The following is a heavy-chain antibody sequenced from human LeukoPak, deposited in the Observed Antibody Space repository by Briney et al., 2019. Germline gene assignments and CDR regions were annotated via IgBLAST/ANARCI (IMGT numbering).Heavy chain of an antibody. V-gene: IGHV3-30*18. J-gene: IGHJ4*02. Sequence: GGSLRLSCAASGFTFSSAVMHWVRQAPGKGLEWVAVISNDGNNKYYAGSVRGRFTISRDNSKNTLYVQMNSLRAEDTAVYYCAKEVIAAGGNLEYWGQGTLVTVSS. CDR3: AKEVIAAGGNLEY. CDR2: ISNDGNNK. CDR1: GFTFSSAV. D-gene: IGHD6-13*01.